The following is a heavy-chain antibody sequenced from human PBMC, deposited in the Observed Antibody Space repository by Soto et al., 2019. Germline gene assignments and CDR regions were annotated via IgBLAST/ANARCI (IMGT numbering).Heavy chain of an antibody. V-gene: IGHV3-30*03. Sequence: QIQLVESGGDVVQPGKSLRLSCAASGFNFGFFGMHWVRQAPGKGLEWVAFISGDGINTQYADSVRRRFTLSRDYSRRTMYLQMDSLRDEDTALYYCARGNLSFDFDSWGLGTLVTVFS. CDR3: ARGNLSFDFDS. D-gene: IGHD1-26*01. CDR2: ISGDGINT. J-gene: IGHJ4*02. CDR1: GFNFGFFG.